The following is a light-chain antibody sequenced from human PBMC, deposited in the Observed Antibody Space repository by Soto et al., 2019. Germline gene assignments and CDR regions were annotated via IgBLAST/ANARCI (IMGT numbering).Light chain of an antibody. CDR2: GND. CDR1: SSNIGAGYD. Sequence: QAVVTQSPSVSGAPGQRVTISCAGNSSNIGAGYDVHWYKQLPGTAPKVLIYGNDNRPLGVPDRFSGSKSGTSGSLVISGLQAEDEADYYCQSYDSSLSRFVFGSGTKLTV. CDR3: QSYDSSLSRFV. V-gene: IGLV1-40*01. J-gene: IGLJ1*01.